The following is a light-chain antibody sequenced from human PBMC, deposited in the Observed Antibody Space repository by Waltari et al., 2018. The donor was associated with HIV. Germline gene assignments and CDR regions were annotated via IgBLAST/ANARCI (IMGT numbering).Light chain of an antibody. CDR3: QQYDSYPLT. J-gene: IGKJ4*01. V-gene: IGKV1-5*03. CDR1: QSISSW. CDR2: KAS. Sequence: DSQMPQSPATPSAPGGDRVTITCTASQSISSWLAWYQQKPGKAPNLLIHKASSLKNGVPSRFSGSGSGTEFTLTISILQPDDFATYYCQQYDSYPLTFGGGTKVEIK.